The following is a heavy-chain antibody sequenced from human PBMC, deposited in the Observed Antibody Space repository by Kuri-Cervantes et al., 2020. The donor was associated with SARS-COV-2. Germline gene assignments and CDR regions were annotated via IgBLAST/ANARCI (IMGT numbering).Heavy chain of an antibody. J-gene: IGHJ4*02. CDR1: GFTFSSYE. D-gene: IGHD6-13*01. CDR2: IKQDGSER. V-gene: IGHV3-7*01. Sequence: LSLTCAASGFTFSSYEMSWVRQAPGKGLEWVANIKQDGSERYYVDSVKGRFTISRDNAKNSLYLQTNSLRAEDTAVYYCARSGSSWYFWERLLFDYWGQGTLVTVSS. CDR3: ARSGSSWYFWERLLFDY.